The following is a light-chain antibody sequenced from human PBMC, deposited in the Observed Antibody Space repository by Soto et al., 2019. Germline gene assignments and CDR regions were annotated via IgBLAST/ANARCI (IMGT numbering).Light chain of an antibody. V-gene: IGKV3-15*01. CDR2: GAS. CDR1: QSVRSN. J-gene: IGKJ2*01. Sequence: EIVMTQSPATLSVSPGERATLSCRASQSVRSNLAWYQQRPGQAPRLLIYGASTRATGIPARFSGSGSGTEFTLTISSLQSEDFAVYYCQQYDNWPPRTFGQGTKLEIK. CDR3: QQYDNWPPRT.